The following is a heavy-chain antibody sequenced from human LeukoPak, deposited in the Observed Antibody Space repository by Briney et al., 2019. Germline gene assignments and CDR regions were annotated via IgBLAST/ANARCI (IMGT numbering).Heavy chain of an antibody. CDR3: ARSRGIAVAGTVDY. J-gene: IGHJ4*02. V-gene: IGHV4-61*02. CDR2: IYSSGST. Sequence: TSETLSLTCTVSGGSISSGSYYWIWMRPPAGMGLEWIVRIYSSGSTNYNPSLKGRVTISVDTSKNQFSLKLSSVTAADTAVYYCARSRGIAVAGTVDYWGQGTLVTVSS. CDR1: GGSISSGSYY. D-gene: IGHD6-19*01.